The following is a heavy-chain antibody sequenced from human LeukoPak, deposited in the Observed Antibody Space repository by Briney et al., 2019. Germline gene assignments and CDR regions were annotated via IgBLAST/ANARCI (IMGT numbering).Heavy chain of an antibody. V-gene: IGHV4-39*01. CDR1: GGSISSSSYY. J-gene: IGHJ5*02. CDR2: IYYSGST. CDR3: ARQKACSGWYCWFDP. D-gene: IGHD6-19*01. Sequence: SETLSLTCTVSGGSISSSSYYWGWIRQPPGKGLEWIGSIYYSGSTYYNPSLKSRVTISVDTSKNQFSLKLSSVTAADTAVYYCARQKACSGWYCWFDPWGQGTLVTVSS.